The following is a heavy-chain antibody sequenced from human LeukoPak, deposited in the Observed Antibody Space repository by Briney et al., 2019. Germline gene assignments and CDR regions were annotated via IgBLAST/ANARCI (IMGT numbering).Heavy chain of an antibody. CDR2: MNPNSGNT. CDR1: GYTFTSYD. J-gene: IGHJ6*03. CDR3: ARGNGAAAHFYYYYYYMDV. Sequence: GASVKVSCKASGYTFTSYDINWVRQATGQGLEWMGWMNPNSGNTVYAQKFQGRITMTRNTSITTAYMELSSLRSEDTAVSYCARGNGAAAHFYYYYYYMDVWGKGTTVTVSS. D-gene: IGHD6-13*01. V-gene: IGHV1-8*01.